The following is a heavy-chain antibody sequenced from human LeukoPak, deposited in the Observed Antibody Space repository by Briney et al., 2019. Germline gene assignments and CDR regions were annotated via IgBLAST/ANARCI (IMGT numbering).Heavy chain of an antibody. CDR2: ISYDGSNK. CDR1: GFTFSSYA. D-gene: IGHD6-19*01. V-gene: IGHV3-30-3*01. Sequence: QPGGSLRLSCAASGFTFSSYAMHWVRQAPGKGLEWVAVISYDGSNKYYADSVKGRFTISRDNSKNTLYLQMNSLTAEDTAIYYCAKGTLAVAALFDYWGQGSLVTVSS. J-gene: IGHJ4*02. CDR3: AKGTLAVAALFDY.